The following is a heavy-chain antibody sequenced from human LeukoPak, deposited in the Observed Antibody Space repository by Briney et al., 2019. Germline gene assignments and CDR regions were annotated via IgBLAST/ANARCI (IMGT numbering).Heavy chain of an antibody. J-gene: IGHJ6*02. CDR3: ARRQLYYYYGMDV. CDR2: ISAYNGNT. V-gene: IGHV1-18*01. Sequence: EASVKVSCKASGYTLTSYGISWVRQAPGQGLEWMGWISAYNGNTNYAQKLQGRVTMTTDTSTSTAYMELRSLRSDDTAVYYCARRQLYYYYGMDVWGQGTTVTVSS. D-gene: IGHD1-1*01. CDR1: GYTLTSYG.